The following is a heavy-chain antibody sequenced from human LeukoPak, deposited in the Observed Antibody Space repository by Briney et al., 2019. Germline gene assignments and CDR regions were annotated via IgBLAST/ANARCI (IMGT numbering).Heavy chain of an antibody. D-gene: IGHD6-19*01. V-gene: IGHV3-30*02. CDR1: GLTFSSYG. Sequence: GGSLRLSCAASGLTFSSYGMHWVRQAPGKGLEWVAFIRYDGSNKYYADSVKGRFTISRDNSKNTLYLQMNCLRAEDTAVYYCAKASSSGWYLWDYWGQGTLVTVSS. J-gene: IGHJ4*02. CDR2: IRYDGSNK. CDR3: AKASSSGWYLWDY.